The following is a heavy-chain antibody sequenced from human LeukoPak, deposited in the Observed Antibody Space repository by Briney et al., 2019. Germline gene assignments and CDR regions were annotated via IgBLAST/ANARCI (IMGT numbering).Heavy chain of an antibody. V-gene: IGHV3-48*04. Sequence: GGSLRLSCAASGFTFSSYSMNWVCQAPGKGLEWVSYISSSSSTIYYADSVKGRFTISRDNAKNSPYLQMNRLRAEDTAVYYCARTNLYVDTAVNDAFDIWGQGTMVTVSS. J-gene: IGHJ3*02. CDR3: ARTNLYVDTAVNDAFDI. D-gene: IGHD5-18*01. CDR1: GFTFSSYS. CDR2: ISSSSSTI.